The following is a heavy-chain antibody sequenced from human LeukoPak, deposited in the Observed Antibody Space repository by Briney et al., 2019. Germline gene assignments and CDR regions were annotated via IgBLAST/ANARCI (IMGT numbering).Heavy chain of an antibody. J-gene: IGHJ4*02. Sequence: TSETLSLTCTVSGGSISSYYWSWIRQPPGKGLEWIGYIYYSGSTNYNPSLKSRVTISVDTSKNQLSLKLRSVTAADTAVYYCARERREQLLPPYTRLVTYFDYWGQGTLVTVSS. CDR3: ARERREQLLPPYTRLVTYFDY. CDR1: GGSISSYY. V-gene: IGHV4-59*01. D-gene: IGHD1-26*01. CDR2: IYYSGST.